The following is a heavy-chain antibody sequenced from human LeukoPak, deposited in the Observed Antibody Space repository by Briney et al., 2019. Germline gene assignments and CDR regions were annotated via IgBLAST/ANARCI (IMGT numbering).Heavy chain of an antibody. J-gene: IGHJ4*02. D-gene: IGHD3-22*01. CDR2: INSDGSST. V-gene: IGHV3-74*01. Sequence: GGSLRLSCAASGFTFSSYWMHWVRQAPGKGLMWVSRINSDGSSTSYADSVKGRFTIFRDNDKNTLYLQMNSLRAEDTAVYYCSSRYYYDSSGLRDYWGQRTLVTVSS. CDR1: GFTFSSYW. CDR3: SSRYYYDSSGLRDY.